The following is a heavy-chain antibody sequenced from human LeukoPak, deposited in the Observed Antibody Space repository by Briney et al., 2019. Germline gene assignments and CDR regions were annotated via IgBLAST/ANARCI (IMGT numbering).Heavy chain of an antibody. D-gene: IGHD1-26*01. CDR2: IYYSGST. CDR3: ARDTPIGGASY. V-gene: IGHV4-30-4*08. CDR1: GGSISSGDYY. J-gene: IGHJ4*02. Sequence: PSQTLSLTCTVSGGSISSGDYYWSWIRQPPGKGLEWIGYIYYSGSTYYNPSLKSRVTISVDASKNQFSLKLSSVTAADTAVYYCARDTPIGGASYWGQGTLVTVSS.